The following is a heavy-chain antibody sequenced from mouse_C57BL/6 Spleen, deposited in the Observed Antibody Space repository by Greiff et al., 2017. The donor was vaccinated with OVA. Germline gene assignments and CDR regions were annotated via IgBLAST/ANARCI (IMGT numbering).Heavy chain of an antibody. J-gene: IGHJ2*01. CDR2: IRTKSNNYEA. CDR3: VGCYHGFDY. CDR1: GFSFNTYA. D-gene: IGHD3-3*01. V-gene: IGHV10-1*01. Sequence: EVQLVESGGGLVQPKGSLKLSCTASGFSFNTYAMNWVRQAPGKGLEWVARIRTKSNNYEAYYADSVKDRFTVSRDDSESMLYLQMNNLKVEDTAMYFCVGCYHGFDYWGQGTTLTVSS.